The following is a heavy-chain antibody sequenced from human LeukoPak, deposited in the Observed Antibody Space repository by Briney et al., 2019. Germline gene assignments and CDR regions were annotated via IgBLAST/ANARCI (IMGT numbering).Heavy chain of an antibody. CDR2: ISSSSSSTI. CDR3: ANSDSSGYYHLTANFDY. CDR1: GFTFSSYS. D-gene: IGHD3-22*01. J-gene: IGHJ4*02. Sequence: GGSLRLSCAASGFTFSSYSMNWVRQAPGKGLEWVSYISSSSSSTIYYADSVKGRFTISRDNSKNTLYLQMNSLRAEDTAVYYCANSDSSGYYHLTANFDYWGQGTLVTVSS. V-gene: IGHV3-48*01.